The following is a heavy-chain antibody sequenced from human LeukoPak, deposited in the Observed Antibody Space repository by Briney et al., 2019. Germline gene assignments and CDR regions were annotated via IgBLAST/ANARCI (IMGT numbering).Heavy chain of an antibody. CDR1: GFTFSSYA. J-gene: IGHJ4*02. CDR3: AKVGNRGVYYFDY. CDR2: ISGSGGST. Sequence: PGGSLRLSCAASGFTFSSYAMSRVRQAPGKGLEWVSAISGSGGSTYYADSVKGRFTISRDNSENTLYLQMNSLRAEDTAVYYCAKVGNRGVYYFDYWGQGTLVTVSS. V-gene: IGHV3-23*01. D-gene: IGHD3-10*01.